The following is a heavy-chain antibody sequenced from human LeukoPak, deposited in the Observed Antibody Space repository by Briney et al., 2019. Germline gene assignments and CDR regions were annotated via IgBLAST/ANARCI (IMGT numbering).Heavy chain of an antibody. CDR3: ARGPLQTIPTSKIVVYYYPFDY. CDR2: INWNGGGT. CDR1: GFNFDDYG. Sequence: PGGSLRLSCAASGFNFDDYGMSWVRQAPGKGLEWVSGINWNGGGTGYADSVKGRFTISGENAKNSLYLQMNSLKAEDTALYYCARGPLQTIPTSKIVVYYYPFDYWGQGTLVTVSP. V-gene: IGHV3-20*04. J-gene: IGHJ4*02. D-gene: IGHD3-22*01.